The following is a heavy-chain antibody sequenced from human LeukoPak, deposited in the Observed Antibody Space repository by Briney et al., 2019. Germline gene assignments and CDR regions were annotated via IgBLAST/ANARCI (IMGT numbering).Heavy chain of an antibody. Sequence: GGSLRLSCAASGFTFSNYAVMWVRQAPGQGLEWVSAITSGGAPRYADSVKGRFTISRDNSKNTLYLQMNSLRAEDTAVYYCARAGFTFGGVIAPFFDYWGQGTLVTVSS. CDR3: ARAGFTFGGVIAPFFDY. CDR1: GFTFSNYA. CDR2: ITSGGAP. D-gene: IGHD3-16*02. V-gene: IGHV3-23*01. J-gene: IGHJ4*02.